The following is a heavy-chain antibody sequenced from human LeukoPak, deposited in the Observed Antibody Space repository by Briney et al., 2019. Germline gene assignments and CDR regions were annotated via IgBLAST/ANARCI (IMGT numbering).Heavy chain of an antibody. CDR1: GGSFSGYY. CDR3: ARAKDVHYYDSSGYLMDV. J-gene: IGHJ6*02. D-gene: IGHD3-22*01. Sequence: PSETLSLTCAVYGGSFSGYYWSWIRQPPGKGLEWIGEINHSGSTNYNPSLKSRVTISVDTSKNQFSLKLSSVTAADTAVYYCARAKDVHYYDSSGYLMDVWGQGTTVTVSS. CDR2: INHSGST. V-gene: IGHV4-34*01.